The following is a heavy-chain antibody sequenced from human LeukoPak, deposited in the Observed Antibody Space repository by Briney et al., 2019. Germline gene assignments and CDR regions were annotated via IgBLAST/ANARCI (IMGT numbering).Heavy chain of an antibody. CDR2: INPNSGGT. J-gene: IGHJ4*02. D-gene: IGHD1-26*01. Sequence: GASVKVSCKASGYTFTGYYMHWVRQAPGQGLEWMGRINPNSGGTNYAQTFQGRVTMTRDTSISTAYMELSRLRSDDTAVDYCARPSSGRGSKSAFDYWGQGTLVTVSS. CDR1: GYTFTGYY. CDR3: ARPSSGRGSKSAFDY. V-gene: IGHV1-2*06.